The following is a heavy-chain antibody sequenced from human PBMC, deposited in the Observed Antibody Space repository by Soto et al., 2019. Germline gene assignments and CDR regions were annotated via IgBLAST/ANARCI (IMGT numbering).Heavy chain of an antibody. D-gene: IGHD4-17*01. CDR3: AKERGTSYSNDYGDYQPNWYFDL. V-gene: IGHV3-30*18. Sequence: QVQLVESGGGVVQPGRSLRLSCAASGFTFSSYGMHWVRQAPGKGLEWVAVISYDGSNKYYADSVKGRFTISRDNSKNTLYLQMNSLGAEDTAVYYCAKERGTSYSNDYGDYQPNWYFDLWGRGTLVTVSS. J-gene: IGHJ2*01. CDR1: GFTFSSYG. CDR2: ISYDGSNK.